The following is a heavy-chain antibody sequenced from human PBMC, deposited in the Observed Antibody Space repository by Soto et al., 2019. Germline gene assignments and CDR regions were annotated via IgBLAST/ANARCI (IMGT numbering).Heavy chain of an antibody. CDR1: GGSISSYY. J-gene: IGHJ5*02. CDR3: ARESYYDSSGYLALFDP. V-gene: IGHV4-4*07. D-gene: IGHD3-22*01. CDR2: IYTSGST. Sequence: SETLSLTCTVSGGSISSYYWSWIRQPAGKGLEWIGRIYTSGSTNYNPSLKSRVTMSVDASKNQFSLKLSSVTAADTAVYYCARESYYDSSGYLALFDPWGQGTLVTVSS.